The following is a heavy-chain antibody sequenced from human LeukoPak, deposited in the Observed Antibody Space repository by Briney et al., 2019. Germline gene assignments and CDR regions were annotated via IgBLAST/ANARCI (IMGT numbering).Heavy chain of an antibody. D-gene: IGHD3-10*01. CDR3: ARHLNPNYYGSGSYYREDAFDI. CDR1: GFSFPSYW. Sequence: GESLKISCEGSGFSFPSYWIAWVRQMPGKGLEWMGFIYPDDSDTRYSPSFQGQVTLSVDKSINTAYVQWSSLKASDTAIYYCARHLNPNYYGSGSYYREDAFDIWGQGTMVTVSS. V-gene: IGHV5-51*01. CDR2: IYPDDSDT. J-gene: IGHJ3*02.